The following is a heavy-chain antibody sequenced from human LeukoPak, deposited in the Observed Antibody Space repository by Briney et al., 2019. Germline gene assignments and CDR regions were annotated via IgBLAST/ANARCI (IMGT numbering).Heavy chain of an antibody. CDR1: GFTFRSYG. Sequence: PGGSLRLSCVGSGFTFRSYGMHWVRQAPGKGLKWVAFIRHDGSKKFYADSVKGRFTISRDNSQNTLYLQVDSLRVNDTAVYYCAKAHNPEKYSSDWYYFDYWGQGTLVTVSS. V-gene: IGHV3-30*02. CDR2: IRHDGSKK. J-gene: IGHJ4*02. CDR3: AKAHNPEKYSSDWYYFDY. D-gene: IGHD6-19*01.